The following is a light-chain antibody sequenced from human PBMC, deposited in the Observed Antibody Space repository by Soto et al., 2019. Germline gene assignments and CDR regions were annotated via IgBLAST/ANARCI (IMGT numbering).Light chain of an antibody. CDR3: QQYGSSPRT. CDR1: QSVSSSY. V-gene: IGKV3-20*01. CDR2: GAS. J-gene: IGKJ1*01. Sequence: EIVLTQSPGTLSLSPGERATLSCRASQSVSSSYLAWYQQKPGQAPRLLIYGASSRATGIPDRFSGSGSGTDFTLTISRLEPEDFAVYSCQQYGSSPRTFGHGTKVEIK.